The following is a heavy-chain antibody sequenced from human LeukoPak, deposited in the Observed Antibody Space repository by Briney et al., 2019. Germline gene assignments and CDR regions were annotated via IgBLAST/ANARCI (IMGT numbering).Heavy chain of an antibody. Sequence: AGGALRLSCAASGFTFSGYALSWGRQAPGEGLEWVSAISGSGGSTYYADSVKGRFTISRDNSKNTLYLQMNSLRAEDTAVYYCAKATEDYGMDVWGQGTTVTVSS. CDR2: ISGSGGST. D-gene: IGHD1-14*01. V-gene: IGHV3-23*01. J-gene: IGHJ6*02. CDR3: AKATEDYGMDV. CDR1: GFTFSGYA.